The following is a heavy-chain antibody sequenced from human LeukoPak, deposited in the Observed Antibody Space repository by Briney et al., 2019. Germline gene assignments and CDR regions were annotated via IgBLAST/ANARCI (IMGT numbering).Heavy chain of an antibody. CDR2: ISGSDTGT. CDR1: GFTFSSYA. D-gene: IGHD3-16*02. CDR3: VKNCDNTVLSCDY. Sequence: GGSLRLSCAASGFTFSSYAMSWVRQAPGKGLEWVSIISGSDTGTYYADSVKGRFTISRDNSKNTLYLQMNSLRAEDTAVYYCVKNCDNTVLSCDYWGQGTLVTVSS. J-gene: IGHJ4*02. V-gene: IGHV3-23*01.